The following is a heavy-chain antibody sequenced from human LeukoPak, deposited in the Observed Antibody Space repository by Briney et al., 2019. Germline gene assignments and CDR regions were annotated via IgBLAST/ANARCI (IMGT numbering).Heavy chain of an antibody. D-gene: IGHD2-2*01. CDR2: IYYSGST. J-gene: IGHJ4*02. CDR1: GGSISSYY. V-gene: IGHV4-59*01. Sequence: SETLSLTCTVSGGSISSYYWSWIRQPPGKGLEWIGYIYYSGSTNYNPSLKSRATISVDTSKNQFSLKLSSVTAADTAVYYCARGEYQLPPGPYYFDYWGQGTLVTVSS. CDR3: ARGEYQLPPGPYYFDY.